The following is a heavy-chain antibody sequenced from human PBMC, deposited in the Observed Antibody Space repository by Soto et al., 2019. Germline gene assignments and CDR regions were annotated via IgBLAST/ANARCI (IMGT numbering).Heavy chain of an antibody. Sequence: SVKVSCKASGGTFSSYAISWVRQAPGQGLEWMGGIIPIFGTANYAQKFQGRVTITADESTSTAYMELSSLRSEDTAVYYCARDLGAYCGGDCHNWCDPWGQGTLVTVSS. CDR1: GGTFSSYA. V-gene: IGHV1-69*13. CDR3: ARDLGAYCGGDCHNWCDP. D-gene: IGHD2-21*02. CDR2: IIPIFGTA. J-gene: IGHJ5*02.